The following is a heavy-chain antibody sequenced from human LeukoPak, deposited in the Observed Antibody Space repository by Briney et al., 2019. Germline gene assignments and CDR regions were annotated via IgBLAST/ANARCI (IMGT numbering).Heavy chain of an antibody. Sequence: SETLSLTCTVSRASINSDNDYWGWIRRPPGKGLEWIGSIYYRGNTYYNPSLKSRVTISVDTSKNQFSLKLSSVTAADTAVYYCARHEAYCSAGSCYWGWFDPWGQGTLVTVSS. V-gene: IGHV4-39*01. CDR3: ARHEAYCSAGSCYWGWFDP. J-gene: IGHJ5*02. CDR2: IYYRGNT. CDR1: RASINSDNDY. D-gene: IGHD2-15*01.